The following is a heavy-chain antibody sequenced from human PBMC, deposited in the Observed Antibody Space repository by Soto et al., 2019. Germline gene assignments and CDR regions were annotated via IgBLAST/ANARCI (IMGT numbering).Heavy chain of an antibody. V-gene: IGHV3-30*18. J-gene: IGHJ4*02. CDR1: GFTFSSYG. Sequence: QVQLVESGGGVVQPGRSLRLSCAASGFTFSSYGMHWVRQAPGKGLEWVAVISYDGSNKYYADSVKGRFTISRDNSKNTLYLQMNSLRAEDTAVYYCAKVTQLVRVYYFDYWGQGTLVTVSS. D-gene: IGHD6-6*01. CDR2: ISYDGSNK. CDR3: AKVTQLVRVYYFDY.